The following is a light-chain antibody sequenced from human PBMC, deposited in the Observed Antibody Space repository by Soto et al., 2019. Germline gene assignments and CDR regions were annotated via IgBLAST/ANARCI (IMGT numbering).Light chain of an antibody. CDR1: QSVRSY. V-gene: IGKV3-11*01. Sequence: EIVLTQSPATLSLSPGERATLSCRASQSVRSYLAWYQQKPGQVPRLLIFDASKRATGIPARFSGSGSGTDFTLTISSLEPEDFAVYNCQQCSNWPFIFGPGTKVDIK. CDR2: DAS. J-gene: IGKJ3*01. CDR3: QQCSNWPFI.